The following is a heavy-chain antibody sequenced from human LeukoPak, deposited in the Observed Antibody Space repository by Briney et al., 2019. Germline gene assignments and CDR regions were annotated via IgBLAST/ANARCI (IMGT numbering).Heavy chain of an antibody. D-gene: IGHD2-15*01. V-gene: IGHV4-38-2*02. Sequence: SETLSLTCTVSGYSISNGYYWSWIRQPPGKGLEWIGSLYHSGSTFYNPSLKNRVSISVDTSKNQFSLKLSSVTAADTAVYYCASPRDIVVVVDATAGYFDPWGRGTLVTVSS. CDR2: LYHSGST. CDR3: ASPRDIVVVVDATAGYFDP. J-gene: IGHJ2*01. CDR1: GYSISNGYY.